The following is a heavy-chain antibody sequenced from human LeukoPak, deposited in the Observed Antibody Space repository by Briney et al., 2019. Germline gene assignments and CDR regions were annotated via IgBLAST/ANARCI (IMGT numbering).Heavy chain of an antibody. CDR3: AREGLSPYYYDSSGPRLFDY. D-gene: IGHD3-22*01. J-gene: IGHJ4*02. V-gene: IGHV3-48*04. CDR2: ISSSSSTI. Sequence: GGSLRLSCAASGFTVSSNYMNWVRQAPGEGLEWVSYISSSSSTIYYADSVKGRFTISRDNAKNSLYLQMNSLRAEDTAVYYCAREGLSPYYYDSSGPRLFDYWGQGTLVTVSS. CDR1: GFTVSSNY.